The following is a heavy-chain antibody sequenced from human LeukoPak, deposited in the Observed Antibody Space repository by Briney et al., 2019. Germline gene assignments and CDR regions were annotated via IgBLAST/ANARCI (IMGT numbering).Heavy chain of an antibody. J-gene: IGHJ3*02. Sequence: SQTLSLTCSLSVGPISSGSYSWSWIPLPGGEGLEWIGRIYTSGSTNNNPALKSRVTISVHTSKNQFSLKPSYVTAAGRAVCYCAGRVVVGGTPYAFDIWGKRTMVTVS. D-gene: IGHD1-26*01. V-gene: IGHV4-61*02. CDR3: AGRVVVGGTPYAFDI. CDR2: IYTSGST. CDR1: VGPISSGSYS.